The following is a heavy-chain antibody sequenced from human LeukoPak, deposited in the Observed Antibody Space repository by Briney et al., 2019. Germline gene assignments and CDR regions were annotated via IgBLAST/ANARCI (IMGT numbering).Heavy chain of an antibody. D-gene: IGHD3-22*01. J-gene: IGHJ5*02. V-gene: IGHV4-4*07. Sequence: PSETLSLTCTVPGGSISSYYWSWIRQPAGKGLEWIGRIYTSGCTNYNPSLKSRVTMSVDTSKNQFSLKLSSVTAADTAVYYCAIDYDSSGYYQASWGQGTLVTVSS. CDR1: GGSISSYY. CDR2: IYTSGCT. CDR3: AIDYDSSGYYQAS.